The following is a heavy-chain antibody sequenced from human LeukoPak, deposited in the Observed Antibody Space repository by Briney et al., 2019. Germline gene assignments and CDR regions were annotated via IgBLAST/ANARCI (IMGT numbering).Heavy chain of an antibody. D-gene: IGHD5-12*01. V-gene: IGHV3-48*03. CDR1: VFAFNIYE. CDR3: ARSLVATIMVFDL. Sequence: PGGSLRLSCAGSVFAFNIYEMNWVRQAPGKGLEWVAYISNTDSSTYYADSVKGRFTISRDDAKNSLFLQMNSLRAEDTAVYYCARSLVATIMVFDLWGQGALVTVSS. J-gene: IGHJ4*02. CDR2: ISNTDSST.